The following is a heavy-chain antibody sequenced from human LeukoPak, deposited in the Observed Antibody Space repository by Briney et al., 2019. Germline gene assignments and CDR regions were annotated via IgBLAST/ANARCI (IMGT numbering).Heavy chain of an antibody. CDR3: ARATVTTEYFQH. J-gene: IGHJ1*01. CDR2: INHSGST. V-gene: IGHV4-34*01. CDR1: GGSFSGYY. D-gene: IGHD4-17*01. Sequence: SETLSLSCAVYGGSFSGYYWSWIRQPPGKGLEWIGEINHSGSTNYNPSLKSRVTISVDTSKNQFSLKLSSVTAADTAVYYCARATVTTEYFQHWGQGTLVTVSS.